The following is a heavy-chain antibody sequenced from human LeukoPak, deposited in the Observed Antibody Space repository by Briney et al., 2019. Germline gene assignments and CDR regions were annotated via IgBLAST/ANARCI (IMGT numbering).Heavy chain of an antibody. J-gene: IGHJ3*02. CDR2: IRSKAYGGTT. V-gene: IGHV3-49*03. CDR3: TRDRPRYDYGDYRDAFDI. D-gene: IGHD4-17*01. CDR1: GFTFGEYT. Sequence: GRSLRLSCTTSGFTFGEYTMSWFRQAPGKGLEWVGFIRSKAYGGTTEYAPSVKGRFTISRDDSKSIAYLQMNSLKTEDTAVYYCTRDRPRYDYGDYRDAFDIWGQGTMVTVSS.